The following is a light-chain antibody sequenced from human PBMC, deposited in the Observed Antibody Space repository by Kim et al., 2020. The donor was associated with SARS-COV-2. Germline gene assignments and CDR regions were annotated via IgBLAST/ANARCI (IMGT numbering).Light chain of an antibody. CDR2: GAS. J-gene: IGKJ4*01. CDR3: QQYNNWPPLT. CDR1: QSVSSN. V-gene: IGKV3-15*01. Sequence: EIVMTQSPATLSVSPGERATLSCRASQSVSSNLAWYLQKPGQAPRLLIYGASTRATGIPARFSGSGSGTEFTLTISSLQSEDFAVYYCQQYNNWPPLTFGGGTKLEI.